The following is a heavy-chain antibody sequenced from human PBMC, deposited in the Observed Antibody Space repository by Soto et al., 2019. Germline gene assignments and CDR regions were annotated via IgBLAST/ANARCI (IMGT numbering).Heavy chain of an antibody. CDR3: AKGGLPEIYFDY. Sequence: PGGSLRLSCAASGFTFSSYAMSWVRQAPGKGLEWVSAISGSGGSTYYADSVKGRFTISRDNSKNTLYLQMNSPRAEDTAVYYCAKGGLPEIYFDYWGQGTLVTVSS. D-gene: IGHD5-18*01. CDR1: GFTFSSYA. J-gene: IGHJ4*02. CDR2: ISGSGGST. V-gene: IGHV3-23*01.